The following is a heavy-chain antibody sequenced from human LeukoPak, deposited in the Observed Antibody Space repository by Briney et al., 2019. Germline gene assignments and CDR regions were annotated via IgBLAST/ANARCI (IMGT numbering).Heavy chain of an antibody. J-gene: IGHJ6*02. CDR3: ARTPGSSSIYYYGMDV. CDR1: GYTFTGYY. Sequence: ASVKVSCTASGYTFTGYYMHWVRQAPGQGLERMGWINPNSGGANYAQKFQGRVTMTRDTSISTAYMELSRLRFDDTAVYYCARTPGSSSIYYYGMDVWGQGTTVTVSS. CDR2: INPNSGGA. V-gene: IGHV1-2*02. D-gene: IGHD6-6*01.